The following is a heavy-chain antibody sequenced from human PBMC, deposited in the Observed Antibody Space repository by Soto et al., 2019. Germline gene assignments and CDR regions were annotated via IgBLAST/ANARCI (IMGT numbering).Heavy chain of an antibody. J-gene: IGHJ4*02. Sequence: PGGSLRLSCTTSGFTFGDYALSWVRQAPGKGLEWVGFIRRNAYGGTTDYAASGKGRFTISRDDSKSIAYLQMNSLRTEDTALYYCTRASSLDFDFWGQGTLVTVSS. CDR2: IRRNAYGGTT. V-gene: IGHV3-49*04. CDR1: GFTFGDYA. D-gene: IGHD3-16*01. CDR3: TRASSLDFDF.